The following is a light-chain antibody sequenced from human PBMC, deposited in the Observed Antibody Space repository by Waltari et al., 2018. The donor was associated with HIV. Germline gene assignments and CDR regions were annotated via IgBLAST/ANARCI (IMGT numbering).Light chain of an antibody. V-gene: IGLV2-14*01. Sequence: SALTQPASVSGSPGQSIPVSCTGPSSDIGAYYFVYWYQQTPGTAPKLVIYEVSHRPSGISYRFSGSKSGNTASLTISGLQTEDEADYYCSSFTTSNSLLFGGGTKVTVL. CDR3: SSFTTSNSLL. CDR2: EVS. J-gene: IGLJ2*01. CDR1: SSDIGAYYF.